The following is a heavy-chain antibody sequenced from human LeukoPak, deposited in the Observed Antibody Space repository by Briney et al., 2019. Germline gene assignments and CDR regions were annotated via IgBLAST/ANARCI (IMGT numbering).Heavy chain of an antibody. CDR2: ISSSSSYI. J-gene: IGHJ3*02. V-gene: IGHV3-21*01. CDR1: GFPFSSYG. Sequence: GGSLRLSCAASGFPFSSYGMNWVRQAPGKGLEWVSSISSSSSYIYYADSVKGRFTISRDNAKNSLYLQMNSLRAEDTAVYYCAREAPGAFDIWGQGTMVTVSS. CDR3: AREAPGAFDI.